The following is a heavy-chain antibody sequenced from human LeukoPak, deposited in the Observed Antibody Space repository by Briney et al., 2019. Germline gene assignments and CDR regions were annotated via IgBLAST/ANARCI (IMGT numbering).Heavy chain of an antibody. CDR3: ARGAAGATTVGY. V-gene: IGHV3-21*01. J-gene: IGHJ4*02. Sequence: PGGSLRLSCAASGYTFSSYSMNWVRQAPGKGLEWVSSISSSSSYIYYADSVKGRFTISRDNAENSLYLQMNSLRAEDTAVYYCARGAAGATTVGYWGQGTLVTVSS. CDR2: ISSSSSYI. CDR1: GYTFSSYS. D-gene: IGHD1-26*01.